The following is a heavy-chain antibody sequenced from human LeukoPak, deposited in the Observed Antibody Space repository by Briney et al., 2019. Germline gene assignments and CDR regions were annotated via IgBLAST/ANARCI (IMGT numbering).Heavy chain of an antibody. D-gene: IGHD3-10*01. CDR1: GYTFSSYA. V-gene: IGHV1-18*04. CDR3: ARNITILRAIFDDIDY. Sequence: ASVKVSCKTSGYTFSSYAMNWVRQAPGQRLEWMGWISAYNGNTNYAQKLQGRITMTTDTSISTAYMEMNSLRSDDTAVYYCARNITILRAIFDDIDYWGQGTLITVSS. J-gene: IGHJ4*02. CDR2: ISAYNGNT.